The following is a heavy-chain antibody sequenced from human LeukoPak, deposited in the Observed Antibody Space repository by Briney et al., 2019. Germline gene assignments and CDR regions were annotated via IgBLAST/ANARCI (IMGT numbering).Heavy chain of an antibody. CDR3: ANGPGDCSGGSCYFEAFDI. CDR2: ISGSGGST. V-gene: IGHV3-23*01. CDR1: GFTISPYW. Sequence: GGSLRLSCAASGFTISPYWMHWVRQAPGKGLEWVSAISGSGGSTYYADSVKGRFTISRDNSKNTLYLQMNSLRAEDTAVYYCANGPGDCSGGSCYFEAFDIWGQGTMVTVSS. D-gene: IGHD2-15*01. J-gene: IGHJ3*02.